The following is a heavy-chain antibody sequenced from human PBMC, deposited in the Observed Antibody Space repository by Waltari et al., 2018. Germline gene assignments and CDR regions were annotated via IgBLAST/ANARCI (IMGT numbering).Heavy chain of an antibody. CDR3: AKDMGPSRYDSSGYFDY. V-gene: IGHV3-43*01. Sequence: EVQLVESGGVVVQPGGSLRLSCAASGFPFDDYALHLVRQAPGKGLEWVSLISWDGGSTYYADSVKGRFTISRDNSKNSLYLQMNSLRTEDTALYYCAKDMGPSRYDSSGYFDYWGQGTLVTVSS. CDR1: GFPFDDYA. J-gene: IGHJ4*02. D-gene: IGHD3-22*01. CDR2: ISWDGGST.